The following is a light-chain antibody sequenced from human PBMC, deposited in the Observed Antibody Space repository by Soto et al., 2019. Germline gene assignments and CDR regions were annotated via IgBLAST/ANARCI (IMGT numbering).Light chain of an antibody. V-gene: IGKV4-1*01. CDR2: WAS. CDR1: QSVLFRSINNNH. J-gene: IGKJ1*01. Sequence: DIVMTQSPDSLAVSLGERATINCKSSQSVLFRSINNNHLAWYQQKPRQPPKLLIYWASTRESGVPDRFSGSGSRTDFTLTISSLQAEDVAVYYCQHYYSVPWTFGQGTRVEIK. CDR3: QHYYSVPWT.